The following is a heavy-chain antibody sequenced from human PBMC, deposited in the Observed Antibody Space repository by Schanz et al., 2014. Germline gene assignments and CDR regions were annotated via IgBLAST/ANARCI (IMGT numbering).Heavy chain of an antibody. CDR1: GFTASSHS. Sequence: EVQLVESGGGLVKPGGSLRLSCGVSGFTASSHSMNWVRQAPGKGPEWVSYIRSSSTPIDYADSVKGRFTISRDNSKNTLYLQMNSLRAEDTAVYYCAKGRFGELSAFDIWGQGTMVTVSS. J-gene: IGHJ3*02. V-gene: IGHV3-21*05. CDR3: AKGRFGELSAFDI. CDR2: IRSSSTPI. D-gene: IGHD3-10*01.